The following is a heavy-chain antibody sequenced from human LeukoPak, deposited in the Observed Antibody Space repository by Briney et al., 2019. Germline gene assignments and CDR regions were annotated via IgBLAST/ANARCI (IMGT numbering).Heavy chain of an antibody. CDR3: ARDSGYSSSWGLDY. D-gene: IGHD6-13*01. J-gene: IGHJ4*02. CDR2: VYYSGST. V-gene: IGHV4-59*01. Sequence: SETLSLTCTVSGGSISSYYWNWIRQPPGKGLEWIGYVYYSGSTNYNPSLRSRVTISVDTSKNQFSLKLSSVTAADTAVYYCARDSGYSSSWGLDYWGQGTLVTVSS. CDR1: GGSISSYY.